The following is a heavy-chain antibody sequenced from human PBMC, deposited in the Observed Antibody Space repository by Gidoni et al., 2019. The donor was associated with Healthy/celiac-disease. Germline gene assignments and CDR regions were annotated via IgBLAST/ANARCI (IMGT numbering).Heavy chain of an antibody. CDR3: AHVNITIFGVVAPPVG. J-gene: IGHJ3*01. V-gene: IGHV2-5*02. Sequence: QITLKESGPTLVKPTQTLTLTCTFSGFSLSTSGVGVGWIRQPPGKALEWLALIYWDDDKRYSPSLKSRLTITKDTSKNQVVLTMTNMDPVDTATYYCAHVNITIFGVVAPPVGWGQGTMVTVSS. D-gene: IGHD3-3*01. CDR1: GFSLSTSGVG. CDR2: IYWDDDK.